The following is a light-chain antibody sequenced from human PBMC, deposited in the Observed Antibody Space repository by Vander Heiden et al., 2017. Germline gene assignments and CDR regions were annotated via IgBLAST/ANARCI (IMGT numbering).Light chain of an antibody. CDR2: AAS. Sequence: EIQMTQSPSSLSASVGDRVTITCRASQSISSYLNWYQQKPGRAPKLLIYAASSLQSGVPSRFSGSGSGTDFSLTISSLQVEDFATYYCQQSYSIPWTFGQGTKVEIK. CDR3: QQSYSIPWT. CDR1: QSISSY. V-gene: IGKV1-39*01. J-gene: IGKJ1*01.